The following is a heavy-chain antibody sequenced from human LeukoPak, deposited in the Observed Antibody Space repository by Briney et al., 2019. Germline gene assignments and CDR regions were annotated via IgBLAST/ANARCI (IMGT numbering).Heavy chain of an antibody. V-gene: IGHV1-46*01. CDR3: AGSSHQRNWFDP. CDR2: VHSSGGVI. Sequence: ASVKVSCKASGYTFTSDYTNWVRQAPGQGLEWMGIVHSSGGVIKYAQEFQDRLTVTRDTSTSTIYMELSSLRSEDTAVYYCAGSSHQRNWFDPWGQGTLVIVSS. J-gene: IGHJ5*02. CDR1: GYTFTSDY. D-gene: IGHD1-26*01.